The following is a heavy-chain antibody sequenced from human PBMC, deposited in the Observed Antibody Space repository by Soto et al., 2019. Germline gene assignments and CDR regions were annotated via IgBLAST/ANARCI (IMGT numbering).Heavy chain of an antibody. CDR1: GFSLTTTGVG. CDR2: VFWDECK. Sequence: QITLRESGPSLVKPTETLTLTCTFSGFSLTTTGVGVGWIRQPPGKALEWLAVVFWDECKSYSPSLKSMVTIAKDTSKNQVVLTMTNMDPVDTATYYCTQIYGSGSWGWYFHSWGQGTLVTVSS. D-gene: IGHD1-26*01. J-gene: IGHJ4*02. V-gene: IGHV2-5*02. CDR3: TQIYGSGSWGWYFHS.